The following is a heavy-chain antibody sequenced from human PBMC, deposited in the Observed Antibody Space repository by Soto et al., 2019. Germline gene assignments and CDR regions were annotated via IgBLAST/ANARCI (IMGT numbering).Heavy chain of an antibody. Sequence: GGSLRLSCAASGFTFSSYAMSWVRQAPGKGLEWVSAISGSGGSTYYADSVKGRFTISRDNSKNTLYLQMNSLRAEDTAVYYCAKADVGGNIVVVVAAFDYWGQGTLVTVSS. D-gene: IGHD2-15*01. CDR3: AKADVGGNIVVVVAAFDY. V-gene: IGHV3-23*01. CDR2: ISGSGGST. CDR1: GFTFSSYA. J-gene: IGHJ4*02.